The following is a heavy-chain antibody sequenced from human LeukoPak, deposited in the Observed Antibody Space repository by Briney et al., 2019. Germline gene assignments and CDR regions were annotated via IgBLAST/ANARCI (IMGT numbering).Heavy chain of an antibody. Sequence: GGSLRLSCAASGFTFSSYGMHWVRQAPGKGLEWVAVISSDGNSKNYVDSVKGRFTFSRDNSKNTLYLQMNSLRAEDTAVYYCAKGNDIGGYYYPHFDYWGQGTLVTVSS. CDR1: GFTFSSYG. CDR3: AKGNDIGGYYYPHFDY. J-gene: IGHJ4*02. D-gene: IGHD3-22*01. CDR2: ISSDGNSK. V-gene: IGHV3-30*18.